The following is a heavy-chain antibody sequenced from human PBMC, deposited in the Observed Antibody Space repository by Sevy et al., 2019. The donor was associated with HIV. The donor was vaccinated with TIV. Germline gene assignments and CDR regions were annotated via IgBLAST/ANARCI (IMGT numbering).Heavy chain of an antibody. V-gene: IGHV3-48*01. Sequence: GGSLRLSCAASGFTFSSFGMNWVRQAPGKGLEWISYISHSTNTRLYAASVTGRFSISRDNARNSLYLQMNSLIAEDTAVYYCARESYFYDTTTFPENDYWGRGTLVTVSS. D-gene: IGHD3-22*01. CDR2: ISHSTNTR. J-gene: IGHJ4*02. CDR1: GFTFSSFG. CDR3: ARESYFYDTTTFPENDY.